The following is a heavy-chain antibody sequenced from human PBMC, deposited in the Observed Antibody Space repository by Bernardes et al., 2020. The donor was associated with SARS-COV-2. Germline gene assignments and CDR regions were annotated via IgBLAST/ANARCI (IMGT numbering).Heavy chain of an antibody. CDR1: GFTLSGSA. V-gene: IGHV3-73*01. Sequence: GWSLRLSCAASGFTLSGSALHWVRQASGQGLEWVGRIRGKANSDATAYGASVKGRFSISRDDSDNTAYLHMNSLKAEDTAVYYCAKEDSYGHSGARFGYYYGMHVWGQGTTVTVSS. J-gene: IGHJ6*02. D-gene: IGHD5-18*01. CDR3: AKEDSYGHSGARFGYYYGMHV. CDR2: IRGKANSDAT.